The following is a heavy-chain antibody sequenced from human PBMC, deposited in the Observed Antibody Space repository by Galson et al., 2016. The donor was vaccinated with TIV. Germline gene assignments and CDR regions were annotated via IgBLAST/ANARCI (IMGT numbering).Heavy chain of an antibody. V-gene: IGHV1-3*01. CDR3: ARDFGGSFSPFYGMDV. J-gene: IGHJ6*02. CDR2: INAGTGDT. CDR1: GYTITSYA. Sequence: SVKVSCKASGYTITSYAMHWARQAPGQRFEWMGWINAGTGDTKFSQKFQGRVTLTRDTSASTVYMGPSSLTSEDTAVYYCARDFGGSFSPFYGMDVWGQGTTVTVSS. D-gene: IGHD3-16*01.